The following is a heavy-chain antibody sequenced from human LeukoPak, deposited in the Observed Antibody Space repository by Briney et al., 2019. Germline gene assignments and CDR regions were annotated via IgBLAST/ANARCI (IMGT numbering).Heavy chain of an antibody. Sequence: SQTLSLTCTVSGGSISSGDYYWSWIRQPPGKGLEWIGYIYYSGSTYYNPSLKSRVTISVDTSKNQFSLKLSSVTAADTAVYYCARGRIQLWLYYYYGMDVWGQGTTVTVSS. J-gene: IGHJ6*02. CDR3: ARGRIQLWLYYYYGMDV. CDR1: GGSISSGDYY. D-gene: IGHD5-18*01. V-gene: IGHV4-30-4*01. CDR2: IYYSGST.